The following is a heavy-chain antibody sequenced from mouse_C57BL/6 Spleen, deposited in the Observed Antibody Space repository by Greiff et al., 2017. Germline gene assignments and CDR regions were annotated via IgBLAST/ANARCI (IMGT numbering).Heavy chain of an antibody. CDR2: IDPSDSYT. Sequence: QVQLQQPGAELVKPGASVKLSCKASGYTFTSYWMQWVKQRPGQGLEWIGEIDPSDSYTNYNQKFKGKATLTVDTSSSTAYMQLSSLTSEDSAVYYCSIYYDYDGSFAYWGQGTLVTVSA. V-gene: IGHV1-50*01. CDR3: SIYYDYDGSFAY. D-gene: IGHD2-4*01. CDR1: GYTFTSYW. J-gene: IGHJ3*01.